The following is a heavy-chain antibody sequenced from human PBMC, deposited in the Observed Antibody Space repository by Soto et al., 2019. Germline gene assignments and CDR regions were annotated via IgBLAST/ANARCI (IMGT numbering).Heavy chain of an antibody. V-gene: IGHV5-51*01. CDR3: ARGDYDILTGDYKRYYGMDV. Sequence: GESLKISCQGSGYTFTSYWIGWVRQMPGKGLEWMGIIYPGDSDTRYSPSFQGQVTISADKSISTAYLQWSSLKASDTAMYYCARGDYDILTGDYKRYYGMDVWGQGT. CDR1: GYTFTSYW. CDR2: IYPGDSDT. J-gene: IGHJ6*02. D-gene: IGHD3-9*01.